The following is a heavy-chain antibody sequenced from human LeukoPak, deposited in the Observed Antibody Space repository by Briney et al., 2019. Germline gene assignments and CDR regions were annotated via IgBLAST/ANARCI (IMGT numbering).Heavy chain of an antibody. D-gene: IGHD3-22*01. CDR3: AKDYYDSSGYYYSPFDY. V-gene: IGHV3-23*01. CDR2: ISGSGGST. CDR1: GFTFSSYA. Sequence: GGSLRLSCAASGFTFSSYAMSWVRQAPGKGLEWVSAISGSGGSTSYADSVKGRFTISRDNSKNTLYLQMNSLRAEDTAVYYCAKDYYDSSGYYYSPFDYWGQGTLVTVSS. J-gene: IGHJ4*02.